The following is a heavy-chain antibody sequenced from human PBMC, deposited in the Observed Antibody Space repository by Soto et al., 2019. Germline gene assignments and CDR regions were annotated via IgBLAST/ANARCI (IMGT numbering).Heavy chain of an antibody. Sequence: EVQLVESGGGLVKPGGSLRLSCAASGFTFSNAWMSWVRQAPGKGLEWVGRIKSKPDGGTTDYAAPVKGRFTILRDDSKNTLYLQMNSLKTEDTAVYYCTRTYYDFWSGYYTYYYYGMDVWGQGTTVTVSS. CDR3: TRTYYDFWSGYYTYYYYGMDV. J-gene: IGHJ6*02. CDR1: GFTFSNAW. V-gene: IGHV3-15*01. D-gene: IGHD3-3*01. CDR2: IKSKPDGGTT.